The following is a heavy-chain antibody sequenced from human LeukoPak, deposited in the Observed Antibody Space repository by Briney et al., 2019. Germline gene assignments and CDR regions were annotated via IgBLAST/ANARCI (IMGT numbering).Heavy chain of an antibody. V-gene: IGHV1-2*02. CDR1: GYTFTGYY. CDR2: INPNSGGT. Sequence: ASVKASCKASGYTFTGYYMHWVRQAPGQGLEWMGWINPNSGGTNYGQKFQGRVTMTRDTSISTAYMELSRLRSDDTAVYYCARGEAAARYYGMDVWGQGTTVTVSS. CDR3: ARGEAAARYYGMDV. D-gene: IGHD6-13*01. J-gene: IGHJ6*02.